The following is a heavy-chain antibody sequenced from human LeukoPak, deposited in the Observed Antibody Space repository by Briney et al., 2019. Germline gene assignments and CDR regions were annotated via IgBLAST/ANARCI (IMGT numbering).Heavy chain of an antibody. CDR3: ARKALNLGALGY. CDR2: ISTYNGNT. D-gene: IGHD3-16*01. V-gene: IGHV1-18*01. CDR1: GFTFTSYG. J-gene: IGHJ4*02. Sequence: ASVKVSCKASGFTFTSYGFSWVRRAPGQGLEWMGWISTYNGNTIYAEKLQGRVTMTTDTSTSTAYLELRSLRSDDTAVYYCARKALNLGALGYWGQGTLVTVSS.